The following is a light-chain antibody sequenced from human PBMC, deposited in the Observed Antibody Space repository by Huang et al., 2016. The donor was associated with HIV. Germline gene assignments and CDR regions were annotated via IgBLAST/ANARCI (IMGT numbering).Light chain of an antibody. CDR3: QRLNSYPLP. CDR2: AAS. J-gene: IGKJ4*01. CDR1: QGISSY. Sequence: IQLTQSPSSLSASVGDRVTITCRASQGISSYLAWYQQKPGKAPKPLIYAASTLQSGVPLRFRGSGSGTDFTLTISRLQPEDFATNYCQRLNSYPLPFGGGTKVGI. V-gene: IGKV1-9*01.